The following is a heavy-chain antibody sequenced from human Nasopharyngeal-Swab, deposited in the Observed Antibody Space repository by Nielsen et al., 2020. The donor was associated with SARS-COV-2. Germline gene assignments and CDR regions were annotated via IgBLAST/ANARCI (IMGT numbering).Heavy chain of an antibody. D-gene: IGHD2-8*02. CDR1: GGSFSGYY. J-gene: IGHJ4*02. CDR2: INHSGST. CDR3: ARGPLGYCTGGVCYGLDY. V-gene: IGHV4-34*01. Sequence: SETLSLTCAVYGGSFSGYYWSWIRQPPGKGLEWIGEINHSGSTNYNPSLKSRVTISVDTSKNQFSLKLSSVTAADTAVYYCARGPLGYCTGGVCYGLDYWGQGTLVTVSS.